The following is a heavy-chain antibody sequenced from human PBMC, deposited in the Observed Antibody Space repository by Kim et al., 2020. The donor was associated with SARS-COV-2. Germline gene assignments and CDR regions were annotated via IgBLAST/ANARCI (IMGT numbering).Heavy chain of an antibody. CDR1: GFTFGDWW. V-gene: IGHV3-49*04. J-gene: IGHJ4*02. CDR2: IRKDAIGGKK. D-gene: IGHD2-15*01. CDR3: RRGWYYDSDSCYSHFHY. Sequence: GGSLRLSCTTSGFTFGDWWMTWVRQAPGKGLEWVAFIRKDAIGGKKEDATSVKGRFTISRDDYKSNAYLQMKSLKTEDIAVYYCRRGWYYDSDSCYSHFHYWGQGTLVTVSS.